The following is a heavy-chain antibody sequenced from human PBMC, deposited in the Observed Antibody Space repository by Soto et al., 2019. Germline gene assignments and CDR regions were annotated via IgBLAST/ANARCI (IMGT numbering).Heavy chain of an antibody. D-gene: IGHD6-19*01. CDR1: GFTFSDYA. CDR3: AKGGRQWLVTSDFNY. CDR2: VSHDGRNT. J-gene: IGHJ4*02. V-gene: IGHV3-30*18. Sequence: VQLVESGGGVVQPGRSLRLSCAASGFTFSDYAMHWVRQAPGKGLEWVAVVSHDGRNTHYADCVKGRFTISRDSYKNAVSLEMTSLRAEDTAVYYCAKGGRQWLVTSDFNYWGQGALVTVSS.